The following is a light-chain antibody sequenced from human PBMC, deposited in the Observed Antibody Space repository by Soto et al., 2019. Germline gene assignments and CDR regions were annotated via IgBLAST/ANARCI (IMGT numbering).Light chain of an antibody. CDR1: QSLLHSNGYNY. CDR3: MQALQTLWT. V-gene: IGKV2-28*01. J-gene: IGKJ1*01. CDR2: LGS. Sequence: DIVMTQSPLSLPVTPGEPASISCRSSQSLLHSNGYNYLDWYLQKPGQSPQLLIYLGSNRASGVPDRFSGSGSGTDFTLKLSRVEAEDVGVYYFMQALQTLWTFGQGTKVEIK.